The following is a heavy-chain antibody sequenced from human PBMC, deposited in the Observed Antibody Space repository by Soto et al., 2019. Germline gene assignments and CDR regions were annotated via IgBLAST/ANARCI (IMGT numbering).Heavy chain of an antibody. V-gene: IGHV4-4*02. Sequence: SDTLSLTCAVSGGSISSSNWWSWVRQPPGQGREWIGEIYHSGSTNYNPSLKSRVTISVDKSKNQFSLKLSSVTAADTAVYYCARDGGIVATELGYYYYGMDVWGQGTTV. J-gene: IGHJ6*02. D-gene: IGHD5-12*01. CDR3: ARDGGIVATELGYYYYGMDV. CDR1: GGSISSSNW. CDR2: IYHSGST.